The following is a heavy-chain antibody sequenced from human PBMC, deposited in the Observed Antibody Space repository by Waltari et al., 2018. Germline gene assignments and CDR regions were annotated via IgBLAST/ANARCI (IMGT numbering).Heavy chain of an antibody. D-gene: IGHD5-18*01. CDR3: AREGVDTAIDY. CDR1: GLTVSSDF. CDR2: IDSGVDT. J-gene: IGHJ4*02. V-gene: IGHV3-53*02. Sequence: EVRLVETGGGWIQPGGSLRLSCAASGLTVSSDFIGWVRQAPGKGMCGVSVIDSGVDTYYADSVEGRFTISRDNSKNTVYLQMNSLRVEDTAVYYCAREGVDTAIDYWGPGTLVTVSS.